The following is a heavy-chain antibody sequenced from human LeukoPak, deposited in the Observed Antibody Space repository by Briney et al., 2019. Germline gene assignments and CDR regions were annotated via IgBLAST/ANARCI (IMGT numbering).Heavy chain of an antibody. J-gene: IGHJ4*02. CDR2: IKRDGSEK. Sequence: GGSLRLSCAASGFTFSSYWMSWVRQAPGKGLEWVANIKRDGSEKYYVDSVKGRFTISRDNAKNSLYLQMNSLRAEDTAVYYCAREGLAFYYDSSGYWNYWGQGTLVTVSS. V-gene: IGHV3-7*01. CDR3: AREGLAFYYDSSGYWNY. CDR1: GFTFSSYW. D-gene: IGHD3-22*01.